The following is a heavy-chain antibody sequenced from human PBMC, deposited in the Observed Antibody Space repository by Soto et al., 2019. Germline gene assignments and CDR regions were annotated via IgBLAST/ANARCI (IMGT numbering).Heavy chain of an antibody. J-gene: IGHJ6*02. CDR3: ARSGGDYNYYYDMDV. V-gene: IGHV3-74*01. CDR2: IYSDVSTA. Sequence: PVGSLRLSCAASGFTYNTYWMNWVRQVPGKGLMWVSRIYSDVSTARYADSVKGRFTISRDNAKNTVYLQMNSLRAEDTAVYYCARSGGDYNYYYDMDVWGQGTTVTVSS. D-gene: IGHD2-21*02. CDR1: GFTYNTYW.